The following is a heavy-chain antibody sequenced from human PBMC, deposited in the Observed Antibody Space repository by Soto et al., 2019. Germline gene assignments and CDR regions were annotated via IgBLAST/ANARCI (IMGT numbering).Heavy chain of an antibody. D-gene: IGHD2-21*02. Sequence: QVQLVESGGGVVQPGRSLRLSCAASGFTFSSYAMHWVRQAPGKGLAWVAVISYDGSNKDYADSVKGRFTISRDNSKNTLYLQMNSLRAEDTAVYYCARESPLHVVTPVLDYWGQGTLVTVSS. V-gene: IGHV3-30-3*01. CDR1: GFTFSSYA. CDR3: ARESPLHVVTPVLDY. CDR2: ISYDGSNK. J-gene: IGHJ4*02.